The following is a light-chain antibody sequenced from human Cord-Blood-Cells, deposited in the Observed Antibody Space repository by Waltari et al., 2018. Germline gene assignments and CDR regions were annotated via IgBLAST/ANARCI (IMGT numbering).Light chain of an antibody. CDR2: EGS. CDR3: CSYAGSSTLV. V-gene: IGLV2-23*01. Sequence: QSPLTHPASVSGSPRHSHTLSCTGTRSDVWGYNLVSWYQQHPGKAPKLMIYEGSKRPSGVSNRFSGSKSGNTASLTISGLQAEDEADYYCCSYAGSSTLVFGGGTKLTVL. CDR1: RSDVWGYNL. J-gene: IGLJ3*02.